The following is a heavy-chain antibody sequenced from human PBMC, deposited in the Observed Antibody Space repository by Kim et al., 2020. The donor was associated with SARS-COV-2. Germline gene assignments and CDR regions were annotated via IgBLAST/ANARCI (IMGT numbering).Heavy chain of an antibody. CDR1: GGSISSGGYY. D-gene: IGHD3-10*01. CDR3: ARAFGSEGYQPSHAFDI. V-gene: IGHV4-31*03. Sequence: SETLSLTCTVSGGSISSGGYYWSWIRQHPGKGLEWIGYIYYSGSTYYNPSLKSRVTISVDTSKNQFSLKLSSVTAADTAVYYCARAFGSEGYQPSHAFDIWGQGTMVTVSS. J-gene: IGHJ3*02. CDR2: IYYSGST.